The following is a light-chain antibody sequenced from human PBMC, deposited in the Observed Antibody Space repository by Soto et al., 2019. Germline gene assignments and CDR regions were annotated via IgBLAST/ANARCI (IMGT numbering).Light chain of an antibody. J-gene: IGLJ3*02. CDR2: EVS. V-gene: IGLV2-14*01. CDR1: SSDVGGYNY. CDR3: AAWDDSLSGPV. Sequence: QSALTQPASVSGSPGQSITISCTGTSSDVGGYNYVSWYQQHPGKAPKLMIYEVSNRPSGVSNRFSGSKSGNTASLTISGLQAEDEADYYCAAWDDSLSGPVLGGGTKVTVL.